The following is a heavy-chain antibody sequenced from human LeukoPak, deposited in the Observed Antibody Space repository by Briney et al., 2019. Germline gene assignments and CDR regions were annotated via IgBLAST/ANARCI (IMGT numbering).Heavy chain of an antibody. CDR3: ARVVKLKGFYYYYYYMDV. CDR2: ISAYNGNT. D-gene: IGHD2-15*01. Sequence: ASVKVSCKASGYTFTSYGISWVRQAPGQGLEWMGWISAYNGNTNYAQKLQGRVTMTTDTSTSTAYMELRSLRSDDTAVYYCARVVKLKGFYYYYYYMDVSGKGTTVTVCS. CDR1: GYTFTSYG. J-gene: IGHJ6*03. V-gene: IGHV1-18*01.